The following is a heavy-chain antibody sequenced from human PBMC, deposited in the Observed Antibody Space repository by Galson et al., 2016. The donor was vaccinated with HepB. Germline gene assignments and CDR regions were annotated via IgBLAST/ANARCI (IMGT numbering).Heavy chain of an antibody. V-gene: IGHV3-7*01. D-gene: IGHD6-19*01. Sequence: SLRLSCAASGFTFRNFWMSWVRQDPGKGLEWVANIKRDGSEKYYVDSVKGRFTISRDNAKNSLYLQMNSLRAEDTAVYYCARDGSGWLFDSWGQGTLVTVSS. CDR2: IKRDGSEK. CDR3: ARDGSGWLFDS. J-gene: IGHJ4*02. CDR1: GFTFRNFW.